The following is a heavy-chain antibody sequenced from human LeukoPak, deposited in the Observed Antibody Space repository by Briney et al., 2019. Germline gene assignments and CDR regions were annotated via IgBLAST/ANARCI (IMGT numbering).Heavy chain of an antibody. CDR3: AKDYYVPNY. J-gene: IGHJ4*02. V-gene: IGHV3-23*01. Sequence: GGSLRLSCAASGFTFSSYTMSWVRQAPGKGLEWVSAISGNAGIIYNADSVKGRSTISRDNSKNTLYLQMNSLRAEDTAVYYCAKDYYVPNYWGQGTLVTVSS. CDR1: GFTFSSYT. D-gene: IGHD3-22*01. CDR2: ISGNAGII.